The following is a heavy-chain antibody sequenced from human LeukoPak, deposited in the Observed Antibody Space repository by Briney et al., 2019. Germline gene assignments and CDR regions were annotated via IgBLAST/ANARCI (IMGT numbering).Heavy chain of an antibody. Sequence: SETLSLTCTVSGGSLSSYYWSWIRQPPGKGLEWIGYIYYSGSTNYNPSLKSRVTISVDTSKNQFSLKLSSVTAADTAVYYCARVGMATSMDYWGQGTLVTVSS. CDR1: GGSLSSYY. J-gene: IGHJ4*02. D-gene: IGHD5-24*01. V-gene: IGHV4-59*01. CDR2: IYYSGST. CDR3: ARVGMATSMDY.